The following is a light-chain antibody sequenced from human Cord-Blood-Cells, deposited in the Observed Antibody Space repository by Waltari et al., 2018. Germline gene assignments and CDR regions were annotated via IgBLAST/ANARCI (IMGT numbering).Light chain of an antibody. CDR2: GAS. V-gene: IGKV3-20*01. CDR1: QSVSSSY. Sequence: EIVLTQSPCTLSLSSGERATFSCRASQSVSSSYLAWYQQKPRQDPRPLIYGASSRATVIPYRFSASGSGTDFTLTISRREPEDFAVYCCQQYGSSPLTFGGGTKVEIK. CDR3: QQYGSSPLT. J-gene: IGKJ4*01.